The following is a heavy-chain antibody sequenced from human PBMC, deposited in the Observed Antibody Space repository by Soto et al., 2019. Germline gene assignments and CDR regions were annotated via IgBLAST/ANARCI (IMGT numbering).Heavy chain of an antibody. J-gene: IGHJ6*02. CDR1: GFTFSTYS. V-gene: IGHV3-21*01. CDR2: ISSHSDI. CDR3: AREYTAWPLAYGLDV. Sequence: GGSLRLSCVGSGFTFSTYSINWVRQAPGKGLEWVSSISSHSDIYYADSVKGRFTISRDNAKNSVSLQMNSLRAEDTAVYYCAREYTAWPLAYGLDVWGQGTTVTVSS. D-gene: IGHD2-2*02.